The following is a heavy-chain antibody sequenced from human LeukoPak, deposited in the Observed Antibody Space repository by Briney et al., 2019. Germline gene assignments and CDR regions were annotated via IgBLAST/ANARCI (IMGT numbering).Heavy chain of an antibody. V-gene: IGHV1-8*02. CDR1: GDTFIIND. D-gene: IGHD6-13*01. J-gene: IGHJ3*02. Sequence: GASVKVSCKASGDTFIINDINWVRQATGQGLELMGWMNPNSGNTGYAQKFQGRGTMTRNISITTAYMELTDLRSEDTAVYYCARVTAAGTWTFDIWGQGTTVTVSS. CDR3: ARVTAAGTWTFDI. CDR2: MNPNSGNT.